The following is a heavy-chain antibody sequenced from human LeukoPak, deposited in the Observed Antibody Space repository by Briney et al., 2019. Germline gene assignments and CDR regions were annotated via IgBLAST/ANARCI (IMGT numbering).Heavy chain of an antibody. Sequence: GASVKVSCKTFGYTFSSCGINWVRQAPGQGLEWMGWISGYNGDTKFAQKFQGRVTLTTHTSTNTAYMDLRRLRSDDTAVYYCARNWGAGHPINFDYWGQGTLVTVSS. V-gene: IGHV1-18*01. CDR3: ARNWGAGHPINFDY. J-gene: IGHJ4*02. CDR1: GYTFSSCG. D-gene: IGHD3-16*01. CDR2: ISGYNGDT.